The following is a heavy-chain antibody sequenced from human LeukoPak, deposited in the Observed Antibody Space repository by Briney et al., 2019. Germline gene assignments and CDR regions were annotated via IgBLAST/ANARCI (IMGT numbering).Heavy chain of an antibody. J-gene: IGHJ4*01. D-gene: IGHD2-2*01. CDR2: IYYSGST. CDR1: GGSISSYY. Sequence: PSETLSLTCTVSGGSISSYYWSWIRQPPGKGLEWIGYIYYSGSTNYNPSLKSRVTISVDTSKNQFSLKLSSVTAADTAVYYCARIASTYQLLYYFDYWGRGTLVTVSS. V-gene: IGHV4-59*01. CDR3: ARIASTYQLLYYFDY.